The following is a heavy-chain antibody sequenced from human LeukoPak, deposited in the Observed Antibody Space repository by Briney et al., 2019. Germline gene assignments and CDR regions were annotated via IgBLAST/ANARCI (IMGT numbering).Heavy chain of an antibody. D-gene: IGHD1-26*01. CDR3: AKVPTSGTYYYFDY. J-gene: IGHJ4*02. Sequence: GGSLRLSCAASGFTFKSHAMSWVRQAPGKGLEWVSATSGSGGSKFYADSVKGRFTISRDNSKNTLYLQMNSLRAEDTAVYYCAKVPTSGTYYYFDYWGQGTLVTVSS. CDR2: TSGSGGSK. V-gene: IGHV3-23*01. CDR1: GFTFKSHA.